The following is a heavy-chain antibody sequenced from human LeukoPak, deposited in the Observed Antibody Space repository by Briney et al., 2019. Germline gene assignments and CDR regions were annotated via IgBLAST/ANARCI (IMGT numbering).Heavy chain of an antibody. Sequence: GGTLRLSCAASGFTFSSYGMSWVRQAPGKGLEWVSAISGSGGSTYYADSVKGRFTISRDNSKNTLYLQMNSLRAEDTAVYYCAKDYYGSGSYWGQGTLVTVSS. J-gene: IGHJ4*02. V-gene: IGHV3-23*01. CDR3: AKDYYGSGSY. D-gene: IGHD3-10*01. CDR2: ISGSGGST. CDR1: GFTFSSYG.